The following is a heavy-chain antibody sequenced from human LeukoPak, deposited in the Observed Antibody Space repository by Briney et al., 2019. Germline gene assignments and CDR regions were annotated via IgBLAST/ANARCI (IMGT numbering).Heavy chain of an antibody. D-gene: IGHD3-10*01. Sequence: GASVKVSCKASGYTFTGYYIHWVRQAPGQGLEWMGWMNPNSGNTGYAQKFQGRVTMTRNTSISTAYMELSSLRSEDTAVYYCARVSNLYYYGSGSYYPYWGQGTLVTVSS. V-gene: IGHV1-8*02. CDR3: ARVSNLYYYGSGSYYPY. J-gene: IGHJ4*02. CDR1: GYTFTGYY. CDR2: MNPNSGNT.